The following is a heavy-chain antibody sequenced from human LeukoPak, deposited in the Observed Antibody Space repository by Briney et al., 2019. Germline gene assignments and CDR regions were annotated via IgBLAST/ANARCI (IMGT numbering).Heavy chain of an antibody. CDR1: GGSISSSSYY. V-gene: IGHV4-39*07. D-gene: IGHD6-13*01. CDR3: ARGDRVDSSSWHNWFDP. CDR2: IYYSGST. Sequence: NPSETLSLTCTVSGGSISSSSYYWGWIRQPPGKGLEWIGSIYYSGSTYYNPSLKSRVTISVDTSKNQFSLKLSSVTAADAAVYYCARGDRVDSSSWHNWFDPWGQGTLVTVSS. J-gene: IGHJ5*02.